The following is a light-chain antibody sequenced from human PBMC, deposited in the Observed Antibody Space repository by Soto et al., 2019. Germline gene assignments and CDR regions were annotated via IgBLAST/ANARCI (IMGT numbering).Light chain of an antibody. CDR3: QVRTDWPPFKYT. J-gene: IGKJ2*01. CDR1: QSVDTM. V-gene: IGKV3-11*01. CDR2: ETS. Sequence: EIVLTQSPASLSLSAGERVTLSCRASQSVDTMVAWYQQQVGRTPRLLIYETSNRATGVPGRFSGSGSGTDFPLTISRLEPEDFAVYFCQVRTDWPPFKYTFGQGTKLEV.